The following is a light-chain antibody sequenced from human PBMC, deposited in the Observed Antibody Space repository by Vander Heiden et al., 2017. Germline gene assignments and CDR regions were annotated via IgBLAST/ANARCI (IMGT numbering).Light chain of an antibody. CDR2: DVS. V-gene: IGLV2-14*03. J-gene: IGLJ3*02. CDR1: SSDVGGYNY. Sequence: QSALHQPASVPGSPGQSITISCPGNSSDVGGYNYVSWYQQRPGKAPELMIDDVSTRPSGVSNRFSGSKSGNTASLTISGLQAEDEADYYCSAYTSSHTLVFGGGTKLTVL. CDR3: SAYTSSHTLV.